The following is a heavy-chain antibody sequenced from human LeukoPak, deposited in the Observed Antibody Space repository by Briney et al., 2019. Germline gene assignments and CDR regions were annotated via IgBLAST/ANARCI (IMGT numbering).Heavy chain of an antibody. D-gene: IGHD3-9*01. V-gene: IGHV4-59*01. CDR1: GGSISSYY. J-gene: IGHJ4*02. CDR3: ARGLRHYDILTGYSLPHFDY. Sequence: SETLSLTCTVSGGSISSYYCSWIRQPPGKGLEWIGYIYYSGSTNYNPSLKSRVTISVDTSKNQFSLKLSSVTAADTAVYYCARGLRHYDILTGYSLPHFDYWGQGTVVTVSS. CDR2: IYYSGST.